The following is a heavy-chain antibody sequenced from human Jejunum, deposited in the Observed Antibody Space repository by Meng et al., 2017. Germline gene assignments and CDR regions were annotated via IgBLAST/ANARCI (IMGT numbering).Heavy chain of an antibody. V-gene: IGHV3-48*03. D-gene: IGHD2-21*01. Sequence: GGSLRLSCPASGFTFSIYEMNWVRQAPGKGLEWVSSISSSGSTIYYADSVTGRFTISRDNAKNSLYLQMNSLRAEDTAVYYCARHGDRRLAPYYFDYWGQGTLVTVSS. CDR3: ARHGDRRLAPYYFDY. J-gene: IGHJ4*02. CDR2: ISSSGSTI. CDR1: GFTFSIYE.